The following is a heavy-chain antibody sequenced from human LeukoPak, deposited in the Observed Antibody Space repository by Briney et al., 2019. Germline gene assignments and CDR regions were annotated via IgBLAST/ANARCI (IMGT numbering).Heavy chain of an antibody. J-gene: IGHJ5*02. V-gene: IGHV1-2*06. CDR1: GYTFTGYY. CDR3: ARVGGYCSSTSCYAGFDP. D-gene: IGHD2-2*01. CDR2: INPNSGGT. Sequence: GASVKVSCKASGYTFTGYYMHWARQAPGQGLEWMGRINPNSGGTNYAQKFQGRVTMTRDTSISTAYMELSRLRSDDTAVYYCARVGGYCSSTSCYAGFDPWGQGTLVTVSS.